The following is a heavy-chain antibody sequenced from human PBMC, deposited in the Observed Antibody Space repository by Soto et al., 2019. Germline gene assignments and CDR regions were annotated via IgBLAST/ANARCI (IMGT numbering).Heavy chain of an antibody. J-gene: IGHJ1*01. Sequence: ASVKVSCKASGGTFSSYAISWVRQAPGQGLEWMGGIIPIFGTANYAQKFQGRVTITADESTSTAYMELSSLRSEDTAVYYCARDSCGGDCYSFGEFFHHWGQGTLVTVSS. D-gene: IGHD2-21*02. CDR3: ARDSCGGDCYSFGEFFHH. CDR1: GGTFSSYA. CDR2: IIPIFGTA. V-gene: IGHV1-69*13.